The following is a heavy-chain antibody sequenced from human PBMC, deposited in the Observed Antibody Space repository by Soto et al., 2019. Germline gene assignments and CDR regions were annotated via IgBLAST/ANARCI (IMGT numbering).Heavy chain of an antibody. J-gene: IGHJ6*02. D-gene: IGHD2-2*01. Sequence: SETLSLTCTVSRGSINSISYYWGWVRQPPGKGLEWLGTIYYTGSTYYNPSLKSRVTISVDRSNNQFSLNLISVTAADTAVYYCGRKVRVPAIPRGGVPSPYYGMDVWGQGTTVTVSS. V-gene: IGHV4-39*01. CDR1: RGSINSISYY. CDR2: IYYTGST. CDR3: GRKVRVPAIPRGGVPSPYYGMDV.